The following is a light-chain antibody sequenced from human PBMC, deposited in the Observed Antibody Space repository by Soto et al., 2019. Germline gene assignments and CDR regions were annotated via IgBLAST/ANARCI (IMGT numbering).Light chain of an antibody. CDR1: SSNIGAGYD. J-gene: IGLJ3*02. Sequence: QSVLTQPPSVSGAPGQRVTISCTGSSSNIGAGYDVHWYQQLPGTAPKHLIYGNSNRPSGVPDRFSGSKSGTSASLAITGLQAEDEADYYCQSYDSSLSAVFGGGTKVNVL. CDR3: QSYDSSLSAV. V-gene: IGLV1-40*01. CDR2: GNS.